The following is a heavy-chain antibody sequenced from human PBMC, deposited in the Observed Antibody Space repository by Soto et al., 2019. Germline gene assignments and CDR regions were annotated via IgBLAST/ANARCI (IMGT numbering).Heavy chain of an antibody. D-gene: IGHD3-22*01. CDR2: ISYDGSNK. V-gene: IGHV3-30*18. CDR3: AKDLGPQLGYYDSSGYHPH. J-gene: IGHJ4*02. Sequence: PGGSLRLSCAASGFTFSSYGMHWVRQAPGKGLEWVAVISYDGSNKYYADSVKGRFTISRDNSKNTLYLQMNSLRAEDTAVYYCAKDLGPQLGYYDSSGYHPHWGQGTLVTVSS. CDR1: GFTFSSYG.